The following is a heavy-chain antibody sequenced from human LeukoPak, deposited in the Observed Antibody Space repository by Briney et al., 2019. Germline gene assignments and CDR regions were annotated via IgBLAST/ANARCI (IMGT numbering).Heavy chain of an antibody. Sequence: GASVNVSCKASRDTFISSDINWVRQATGQGLEWMGWMSPNSGNTGYAQKFQGRVTMIRNTSISTAYMELSSLRSEDTAVYYCARGPPNWGFDYWGQGTLVTVSS. D-gene: IGHD7-27*01. CDR1: RDTFISSD. J-gene: IGHJ4*02. CDR3: ARGPPNWGFDY. V-gene: IGHV1-8*01. CDR2: MSPNSGNT.